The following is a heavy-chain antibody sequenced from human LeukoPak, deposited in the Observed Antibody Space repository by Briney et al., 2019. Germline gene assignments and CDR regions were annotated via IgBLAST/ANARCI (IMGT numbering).Heavy chain of an antibody. V-gene: IGHV3-7*01. CDR2: INQDGSER. D-gene: IGHD3-16*01. CDR1: GFTFSEYW. J-gene: IGHJ4*02. Sequence: GGSLRLSCAASGFTFSEYWMTWVRQAPGKGLEWVANINQDGSERNYVDSVKGRFTISRDNAKNSLYLQMNSLRAEDTAVYYCARSGSYGAYWGQGNLVTVSS. CDR3: ARSGSYGAY.